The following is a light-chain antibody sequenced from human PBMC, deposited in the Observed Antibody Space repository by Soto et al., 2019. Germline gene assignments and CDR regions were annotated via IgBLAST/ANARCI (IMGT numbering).Light chain of an antibody. CDR3: QTWDSGTVV. J-gene: IGLJ2*01. Sequence: SYELTQPPSVSVSPGQTASITCSGDKLGNKYSCWYQQKPGQSPVVVIFQDNKRPSGIPERFSGSNSGNTATLTISGTQSRDEADYYCQTWDSGTVVFGGGTKLTVL. CDR2: QDN. V-gene: IGLV3-1*01. CDR1: KLGNKY.